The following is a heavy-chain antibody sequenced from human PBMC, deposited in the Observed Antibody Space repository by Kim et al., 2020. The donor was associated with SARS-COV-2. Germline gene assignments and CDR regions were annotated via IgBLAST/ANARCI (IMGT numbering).Heavy chain of an antibody. V-gene: IGHV3-30*18. D-gene: IGHD3-10*01. CDR3: AKDLKSPGGCGDY. Sequence: GGSLRLSCAASGFTFSSYGMHWVRQAPGKGLEWVAVISYDGSNKYYADSVKGRFTISRDNSKNTLYLQMNSLRAEDTAVYYCAKDLKSPGGCGDYWGQGTLVTVSS. CDR2: ISYDGSNK. CDR1: GFTFSSYG. J-gene: IGHJ4*02.